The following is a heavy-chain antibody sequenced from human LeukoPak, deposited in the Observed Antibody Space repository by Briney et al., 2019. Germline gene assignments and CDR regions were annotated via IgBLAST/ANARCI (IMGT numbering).Heavy chain of an antibody. CDR3: ARGDLALLWFGGVFDI. Sequence: SETLSLTCAVSGGSISSYYWSWIRQPPGKGLEWIGYIYYSGSTNYNPSLKSRVTISVDTSKNQFSLKLSSVTAADTAVYYCARGDLALLWFGGVFDIWGQGTMVTVSS. CDR1: GGSISSYY. D-gene: IGHD3-10*01. V-gene: IGHV4-59*01. CDR2: IYYSGST. J-gene: IGHJ3*02.